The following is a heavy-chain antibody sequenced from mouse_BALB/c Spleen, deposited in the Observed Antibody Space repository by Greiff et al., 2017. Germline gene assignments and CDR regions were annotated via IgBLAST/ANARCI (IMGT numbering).Heavy chain of an antibody. D-gene: IGHD1-1*01. CDR1: GFNIKDTY. V-gene: IGHV14-3*02. CDR2: IDPANGNT. J-gene: IGHJ3*01. Sequence: EVQLQQSGAELVKPGASVKLSCTASGFNIKDTYMHWVKQRPEQGLEWIGRIDPANGNTKYDPKFQGKATITADTSSNTAYLQLSSLTSEDTAVYYCARGRYYGSNSLAYWGQGTLVTVSA. CDR3: ARGRYYGSNSLAY.